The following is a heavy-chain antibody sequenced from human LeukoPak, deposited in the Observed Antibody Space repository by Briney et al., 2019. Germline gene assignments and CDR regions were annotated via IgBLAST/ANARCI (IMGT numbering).Heavy chain of an antibody. V-gene: IGHV4-34*01. D-gene: IGHD4-17*01. CDR1: IESFSGYH. Sequence: TTSETLSLTCAVYIESFSGYHWNWIRQTPGKGLEWIGEISDSGTTNINPSLRRRVSLSIDTSKNQFSLDMRSMTAADTAVYYCARSFLPWYYGDYGALDYWGQGTLVTVSS. J-gene: IGHJ4*02. CDR2: ISDSGTT. CDR3: ARSFLPWYYGDYGALDY.